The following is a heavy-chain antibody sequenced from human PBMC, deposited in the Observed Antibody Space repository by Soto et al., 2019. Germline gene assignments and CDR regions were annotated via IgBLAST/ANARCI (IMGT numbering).Heavy chain of an antibody. Sequence: ELQLLESGGGFVQPGGSLRLSCTASGFGLSTYAISWVRQAPGKGLEWVSVISANSGNTDYADSVKGRFTISRDKSENTVFLQMNRLRAEDTAVYYCALPSSGGDCYSPFDYWGQGTLVTVSS. V-gene: IGHV3-23*01. J-gene: IGHJ4*02. CDR2: ISANSGNT. D-gene: IGHD2-21*02. CDR1: GFGLSTYA. CDR3: ALPSSGGDCYSPFDY.